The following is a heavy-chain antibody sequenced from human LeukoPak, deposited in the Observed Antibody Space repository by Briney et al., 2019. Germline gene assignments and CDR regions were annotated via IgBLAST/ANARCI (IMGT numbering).Heavy chain of an antibody. D-gene: IGHD3-10*01. CDR1: GFTFSSYA. Sequence: SGGSLRLSCAASGFTFSSYAMSWVRQAPGKGLEWVSAISGSGGSIYYAGSVKGRFTISRDNSKNTLYLQMNSLRAEDTAVYYCAKAELWFGELSPFDYWGQGTLVTVSS. CDR2: ISGSGGSI. V-gene: IGHV3-23*01. CDR3: AKAELWFGELSPFDY. J-gene: IGHJ4*02.